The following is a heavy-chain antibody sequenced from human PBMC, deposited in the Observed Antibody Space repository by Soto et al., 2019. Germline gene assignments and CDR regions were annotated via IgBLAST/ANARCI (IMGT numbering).Heavy chain of an antibody. CDR3: ARGPRVVWVVPTAQRDVFDI. D-gene: IGHD2-2*01. V-gene: IGHV4-34*01. J-gene: IGHJ3*02. Sequence: SETLSRTCADYGGCFSNFYWNCIRQAPGKGLEWIGEINHSGSTSYNPSLKSRVTISVDTSKNQISLKLTSVTAADTAVYYCARGPRVVWVVPTAQRDVFDIWGQGTMVTVSS. CDR1: GGCFSNFY. CDR2: INHSGST.